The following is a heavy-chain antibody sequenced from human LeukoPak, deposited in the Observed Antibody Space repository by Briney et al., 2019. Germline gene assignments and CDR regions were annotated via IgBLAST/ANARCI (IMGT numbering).Heavy chain of an antibody. J-gene: IGHJ6*03. CDR2: IIPIFGTA. D-gene: IGHD2-21*02. Sequence: GASVKVSCKASGGTFSSYAISWVRQAPGQGLEWMGGIIPIFGTANYAQKFQGRVTITADKSTSTAYMELSSLRSEDTAVYYCARGLAYCGGDCYSINSVLSDTNYYYYYMDVWGKGTTVTVSS. CDR3: ARGLAYCGGDCYSINSVLSDTNYYYYYMDV. CDR1: GGTFSSYA. V-gene: IGHV1-69*06.